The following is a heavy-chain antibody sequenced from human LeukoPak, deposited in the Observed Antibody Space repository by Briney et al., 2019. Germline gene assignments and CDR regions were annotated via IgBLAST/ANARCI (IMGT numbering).Heavy chain of an antibody. CDR3: ASKVTVPKIRFFYHYGLDV. CDR2: INHDGNEK. Sequence: GGSLRLSCAASGFKFGDYWMTWVRQAPGKGLEWVANINHDGNEKYYVDSVKGRFTISRDNTKNSLNLQMSSLRAEDTAVYYCASKVTVPKIRFFYHYGLDVWGQGTTVTVS. CDR1: GFKFGDYW. V-gene: IGHV3-7*03. J-gene: IGHJ6*02. D-gene: IGHD2/OR15-2a*01.